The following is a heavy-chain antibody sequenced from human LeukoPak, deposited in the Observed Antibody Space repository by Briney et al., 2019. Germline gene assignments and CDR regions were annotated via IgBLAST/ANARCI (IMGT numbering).Heavy chain of an antibody. J-gene: IGHJ4*02. CDR1: GGSINSYY. D-gene: IGHD6-13*01. Sequence: PSETLSLTCTVSGGSINSYYWSWIRQPPGKGLEWIGYIYYSGSTNYNPSLMSRVTISVDTSKTQFSLKLSSVTAADTAVYYCAISTTIAAAGTSDYWGQGTLVTVSS. V-gene: IGHV4-59*01. CDR2: IYYSGST. CDR3: AISTTIAAAGTSDY.